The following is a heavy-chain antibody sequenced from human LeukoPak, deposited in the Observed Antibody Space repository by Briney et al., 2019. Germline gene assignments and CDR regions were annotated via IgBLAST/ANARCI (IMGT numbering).Heavy chain of an antibody. CDR3: ARLRGWFGGFDP. CDR1: GGSISAYY. Sequence: SETLSLTCIVSGGSISAYYWSWIRQPAGKGLEWIGRIYSSGTTNYNPSLESRVTMSVDTSKNQFSLKLSSVTAADTAVYYCARLRGWFGGFDPWGQGTLVTVSS. J-gene: IGHJ5*02. CDR2: IYSSGTT. V-gene: IGHV4-4*07. D-gene: IGHD3-10*01.